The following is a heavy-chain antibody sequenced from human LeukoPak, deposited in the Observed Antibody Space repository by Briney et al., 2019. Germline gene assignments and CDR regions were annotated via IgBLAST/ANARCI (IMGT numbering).Heavy chain of an antibody. V-gene: IGHV3-23*01. CDR3: AKDAPGAGGYHI. CDR1: GFTFSSYA. J-gene: IGHJ3*02. CDR2: ISDRGVIT. D-gene: IGHD5-12*01. Sequence: GGSLRLSCAASGFTFSSYAMSWVRQAPGKGLEWVSTISDRGVITYYADSVKGRFTISRDNSKNTLYLQMNSLRAEDTAVYYCAKDAPGAGGYHIWGQGTMVTVSS.